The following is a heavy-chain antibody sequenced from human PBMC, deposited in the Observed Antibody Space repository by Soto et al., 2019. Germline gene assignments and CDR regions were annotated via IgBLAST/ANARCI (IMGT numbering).Heavy chain of an antibody. V-gene: IGHV5-10-1*01. D-gene: IGHD2-8*01. J-gene: IGHJ4*02. CDR3: ARYDSNGDFDF. CDR2: IDPSDSRT. Sequence: PGESLKISCEASGYMFPIYHISWVRQMPGKGLVWVYKIDPSDSRTMYRPSSRARITISVDKSINTAYLEWGRLKASDTAMYYCARYDSNGDFDFWGQGTQVTVSS. CDR1: GYMFPIYH.